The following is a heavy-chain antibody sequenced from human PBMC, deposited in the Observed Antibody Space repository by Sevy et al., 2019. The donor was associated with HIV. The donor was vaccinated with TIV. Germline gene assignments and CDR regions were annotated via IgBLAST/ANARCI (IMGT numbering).Heavy chain of an antibody. Sequence: GGSLRLSCAASEFILSSHAVSWVRQAPGKGLESVSAISGNGENRHYADSVRGRFTISRDNFKNTLYLQMNSLRAEDTALYYCARDGRGISAFDIWGQGPMVTVSS. D-gene: IGHD3-3*02. V-gene: IGHV3-23*01. CDR2: ISGNGENR. CDR1: EFILSSHA. J-gene: IGHJ3*02. CDR3: ARDGRGISAFDI.